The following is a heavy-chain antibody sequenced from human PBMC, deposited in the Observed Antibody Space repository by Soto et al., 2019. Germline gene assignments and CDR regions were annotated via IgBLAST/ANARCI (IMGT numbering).Heavy chain of an antibody. Sequence: GGSLRLSCAASGFTFSSYGMHWVRQAPGKGLEWVAVISYDGSNKYYADSVKGRFTISRDNSKNTLYLQMNSLRAEDTAVYYCAKGAMVHPGDNWFDPWGQGTLVTVSS. V-gene: IGHV3-30*18. CDR3: AKGAMVHPGDNWFDP. CDR1: GFTFSSYG. CDR2: ISYDGSNK. D-gene: IGHD5-18*01. J-gene: IGHJ5*02.